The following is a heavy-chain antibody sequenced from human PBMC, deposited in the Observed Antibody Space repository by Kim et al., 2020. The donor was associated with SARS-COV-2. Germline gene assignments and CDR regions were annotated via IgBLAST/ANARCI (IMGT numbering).Heavy chain of an antibody. Sequence: GGSLRLSCAASGFTFSSYGMHWVRQAPGKGLEWVAVIWYDGSNKYYADSVKGRFTISRDNSKNTLYLQMNSLRAEDTAVYYCARDYYDSSGYYPSYYYGMDVWGQGTTVTVSS. CDR3: ARDYYDSSGYYPSYYYGMDV. J-gene: IGHJ6*02. CDR1: GFTFSSYG. CDR2: IWYDGSNK. V-gene: IGHV3-33*01. D-gene: IGHD3-22*01.